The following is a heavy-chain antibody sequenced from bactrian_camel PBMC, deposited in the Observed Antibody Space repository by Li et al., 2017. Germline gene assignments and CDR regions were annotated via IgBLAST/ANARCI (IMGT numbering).Heavy chain of an antibody. V-gene: IGHV3-3*01. D-gene: IGHD6*01. CDR1: GYTIRNYC. J-gene: IGHJ4*01. CDR2: IYLGDGTT. Sequence: HVQLVESGGDSVQAGGSLRLSCATSGYTIRNYCMGWFRQAPGKEREGVATIYLGDGTTYSSDSVKGRFTISQDSARNTVYLQMNNLQPEDTATYYCAEGRGSRGEHCYSLNYWGQGTQVTVS. CDR3: AEGRGSRGEHCYSLNY.